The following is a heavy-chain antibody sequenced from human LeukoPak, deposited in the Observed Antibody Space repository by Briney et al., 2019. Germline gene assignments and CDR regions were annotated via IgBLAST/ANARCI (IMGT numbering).Heavy chain of an antibody. Sequence: GGSLRLSCAASGFTFSSYGMHWVRQAPGKGLEWVAVIWYDGSNKYYADSVKGRFTISRDNSKNTLYLQTNSLRAEDTAVYYCARDHGVVIAAPDYWGQGTLVTVSS. V-gene: IGHV3-33*01. D-gene: IGHD2-15*01. CDR3: ARDHGVVIAAPDY. J-gene: IGHJ4*02. CDR2: IWYDGSNK. CDR1: GFTFSSYG.